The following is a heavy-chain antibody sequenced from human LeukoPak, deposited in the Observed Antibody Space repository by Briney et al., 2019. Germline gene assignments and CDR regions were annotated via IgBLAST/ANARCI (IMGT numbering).Heavy chain of an antibody. CDR2: IYTSGST. J-gene: IGHJ3*02. CDR1: GGSISIYY. V-gene: IGHV4-4*07. CDR3: ARVWSRVFAFDI. D-gene: IGHD1-1*01. Sequence: SETLSLTCTVSGGSISIYYWTWIRQPAGKGLEWIGRIYTSGSTNYNPSLKSRVTMSVDTSKNQISLQLSSVTAADTAVYYCARVWSRVFAFDIWGQRTMVTVSS.